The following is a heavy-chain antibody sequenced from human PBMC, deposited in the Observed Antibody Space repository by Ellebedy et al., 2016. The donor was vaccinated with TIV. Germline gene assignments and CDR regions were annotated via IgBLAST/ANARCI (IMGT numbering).Heavy chain of an antibody. CDR3: ARDLNDYVDTAMVRGYFDY. D-gene: IGHD5-18*01. J-gene: IGHJ4*02. CDR2: INPNSGAT. CDR1: GYFFTNYY. Sequence: ASVKVSCKASGYFFTNYYIHWVRQAPGQGLEWMGWINPNSGATIYAQKFQGRVTMTRDTSISTAYMELSRLRSDDTAVYYCARDLNDYVDTAMVRGYFDYWGQGALVTVSS. V-gene: IGHV1-2*02.